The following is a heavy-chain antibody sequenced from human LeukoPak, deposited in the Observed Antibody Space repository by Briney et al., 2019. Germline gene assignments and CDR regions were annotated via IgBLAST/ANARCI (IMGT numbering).Heavy chain of an antibody. V-gene: IGHV3-20*04. J-gene: IGHJ5*02. D-gene: IGHD3-10*02. CDR2: INWNGGST. CDR1: GFTFDDYG. Sequence: GGSLRLSCAASGFTFDDYGMSRVRQTPGKGLEWVSGINWNGGSTGYADSVKGRFTISRDNAKNSLYLQMNSLRAEDTALYYCARGHLVRGQVLFDPWGQGTLVTVSS. CDR3: ARGHLVRGQVLFDP.